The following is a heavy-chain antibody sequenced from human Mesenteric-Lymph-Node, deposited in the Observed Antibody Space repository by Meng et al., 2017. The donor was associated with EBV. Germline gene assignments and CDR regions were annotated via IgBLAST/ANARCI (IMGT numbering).Heavy chain of an antibody. CDR1: GVSITSNNW. CDR3: ARNVQSCSGSNCYHWFDP. D-gene: IGHD2-2*01. V-gene: IGHV4-4*02. J-gene: IGHJ5*02. Sequence: QFRRRESGPGRGKPSGTLSLPCTVPGVSITSNNWWTWVRQPPGKGLEWIGKIYHSGGTNYNPSLESRVTISVDKSTNQFSLRVSSVTASDTAVYYCARNVQSCSGSNCYHWFDPWGQGTLVTVSS. CDR2: IYHSGGT.